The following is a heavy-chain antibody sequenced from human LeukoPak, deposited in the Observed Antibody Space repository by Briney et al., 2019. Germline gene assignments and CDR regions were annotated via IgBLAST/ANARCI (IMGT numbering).Heavy chain of an antibody. CDR3: ALGGTYFDY. CDR2: ISHDGSKT. Sequence: WVRQAPGKGLEWVAVISHDGSKTYYRDSVKGRFTISRDNSKNTLYLQMNSPRAEDTAVYYCALGGTYFDYWGQGTLVTVSS. J-gene: IGHJ4*02. D-gene: IGHD3-16*01. V-gene: IGHV3-30*03.